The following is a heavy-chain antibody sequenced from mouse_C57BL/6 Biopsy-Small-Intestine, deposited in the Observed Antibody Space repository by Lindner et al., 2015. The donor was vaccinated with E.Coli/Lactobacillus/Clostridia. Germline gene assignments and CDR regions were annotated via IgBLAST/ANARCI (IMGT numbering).Heavy chain of an antibody. J-gene: IGHJ3*01. CDR1: GYTFTSYD. D-gene: IGHD1-1*01. Sequence: VQLQESGPELVKPGASVKLSCKASGYTFTSYDINLVKQRPGQGLEWIGWIYPRDGSTKYNEKFKGKATLTVDTSSSTAYMELHSLTSEDSAVYFCARGDYYGSSPWFAYWGQGTLVTVSA. CDR3: ARGDYYGSSPWFAY. CDR2: IYPRDGST. V-gene: IGHV1-85*01.